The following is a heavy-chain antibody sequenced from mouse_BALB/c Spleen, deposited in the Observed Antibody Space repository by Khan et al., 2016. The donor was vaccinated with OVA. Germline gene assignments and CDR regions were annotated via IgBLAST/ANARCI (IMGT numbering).Heavy chain of an antibody. D-gene: IGHD2-1*01. Sequence: QIQLVQSGPELKKPGATVKISCKASGYTLTDYGMNWVKQAPGKGLKWMGWINTYNGEATYAEDFKGSFAFSLEPSASTAYLQINNRKTEDTATYFCSRSNGNDWFVYWCQGTLVTVSA. CDR1: GYTLTDYG. CDR2: INTYNGEA. V-gene: IGHV9-3-1*01. CDR3: SRSNGNDWFVY. J-gene: IGHJ3*01.